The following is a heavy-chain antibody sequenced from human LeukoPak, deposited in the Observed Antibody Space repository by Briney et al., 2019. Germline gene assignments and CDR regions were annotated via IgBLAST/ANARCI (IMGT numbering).Heavy chain of an antibody. V-gene: IGHV3-30*18. D-gene: IGHD3-3*01. CDR2: ISYDGSNK. CDR3: AKDHLNYDFDY. Sequence: GGSLRLSCAAPGFTFSSYGMHWVRQAPGKGLEWVAVISYDGSNKYYADSVKGRFTISRDNSKNTLYLQMNSPRAEDTAVYYCAKDHLNYDFDYWGQGTLVTVSS. CDR1: GFTFSSYG. J-gene: IGHJ4*02.